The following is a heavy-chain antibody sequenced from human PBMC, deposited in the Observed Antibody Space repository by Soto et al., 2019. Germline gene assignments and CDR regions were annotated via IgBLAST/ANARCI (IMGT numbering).Heavy chain of an antibody. CDR3: ARGYCSGGSCGLFDY. Sequence: QVQLQESGPGLVKPSETLSLTCTVSGGSISSYYWSWIRQPPGKGLEWIGYIYYSGSTNYNPSLKSRVTISVDTSKNQFSLKVSSVTAADTAVYYCARGYCSGGSCGLFDYWGQGTLVTVSS. CDR1: GGSISSYY. J-gene: IGHJ4*02. D-gene: IGHD2-15*01. CDR2: IYYSGST. V-gene: IGHV4-59*01.